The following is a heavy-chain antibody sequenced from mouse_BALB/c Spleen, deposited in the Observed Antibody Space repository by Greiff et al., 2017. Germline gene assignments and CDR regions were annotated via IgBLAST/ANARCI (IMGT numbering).Heavy chain of an antibody. CDR1: GFSLTSYD. J-gene: IGHJ4*01. V-gene: IGHV2-9-2*01. D-gene: IGHD1-1*01. CDR2: IWTGGGT. CDR3: GTTDHYYAMDY. Sequence: QVQLKESGPGLVAPSQSLSITCTVSGFSLTSYDISWIRQPPGKGLEWLGVIWTGGGTNYNSAFMSRLSISKDNSKSQVFLKMNSLQTDDTAIYYCGTTDHYYAMDYWGQGTSVTVSS.